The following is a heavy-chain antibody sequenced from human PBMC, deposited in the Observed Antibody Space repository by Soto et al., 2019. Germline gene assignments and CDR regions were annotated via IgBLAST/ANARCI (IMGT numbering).Heavy chain of an antibody. Sequence: ASVKVSCKASGYTFTSYDINWVRQATGQGLEWMGWMNPNSGNTGYAQKFQGRVTMTRNTSISTAYMELSSLRSEDTAVYYCARGTGDYDFWSGYYSWGLGGAYYGMDVCGQGPTVTVSS. CDR2: MNPNSGNT. V-gene: IGHV1-8*01. D-gene: IGHD3-3*01. J-gene: IGHJ6*02. CDR1: GYTFTSYD. CDR3: ARGTGDYDFWSGYYSWGLGGAYYGMDV.